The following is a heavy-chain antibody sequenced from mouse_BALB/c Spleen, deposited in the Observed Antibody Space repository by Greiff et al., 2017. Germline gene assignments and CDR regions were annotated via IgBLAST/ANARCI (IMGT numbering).Heavy chain of an antibody. CDR2: IDTSDSYT. D-gene: IGHD5-1*01. Sequence: VQLQQPGAELVMPGASVKMSCKASGYTFTDYWMHWVKQRPGQGLEWIGAIDTSDSYTSYNQKFKGKATLTVDESSSTAYMQLSSLTSEDSAVYYCAREYDYAMDDWGQGTSVTVAS. J-gene: IGHJ4*01. V-gene: IGHV1-69*01. CDR1: GYTFTDYW. CDR3: AREYDYAMDD.